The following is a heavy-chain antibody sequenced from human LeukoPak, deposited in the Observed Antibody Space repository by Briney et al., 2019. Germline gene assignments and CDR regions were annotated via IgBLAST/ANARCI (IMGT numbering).Heavy chain of an antibody. Sequence: GSLRLSCAASGFTFSSYGMHWVRQAPGKGLEWVAVIWYDGSNKYYADSVKGRFTISRDNSKNTLYLQMNSLRAEDTAVYYCARVLDTAMAYYFDYWGQGTLVTVSS. CDR3: ARVLDTAMAYYFDY. J-gene: IGHJ4*02. D-gene: IGHD5-18*01. V-gene: IGHV3-33*01. CDR1: GFTFSSYG. CDR2: IWYDGSNK.